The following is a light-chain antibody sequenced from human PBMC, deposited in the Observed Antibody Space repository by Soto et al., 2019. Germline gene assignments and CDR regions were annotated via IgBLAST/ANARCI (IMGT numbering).Light chain of an antibody. CDR1: QSVSRSY. Sequence: EIVLTQSPGTLSLSPGERATLSCRASQSVSRSYLAWYQQKPGQAPRLVIYAASSRATGIPDRFSGSGSGTDFTLTISRLEPEDFAVYYCQHYDSSPPYTFGQGTKLEIK. V-gene: IGKV3-20*01. CDR2: AAS. CDR3: QHYDSSPPYT. J-gene: IGKJ2*01.